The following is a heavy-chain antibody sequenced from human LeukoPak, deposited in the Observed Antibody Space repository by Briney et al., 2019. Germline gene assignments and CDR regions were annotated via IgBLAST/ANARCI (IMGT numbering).Heavy chain of an antibody. CDR2: IKQDGSEK. J-gene: IGHJ4*02. Sequence: PGGSLRLSCAASGFTFSSYWMSWVRQAPGKGLEWVANIKQDGSEKYYVDSVKGRFTISRDNAKNSLYLQMNSLRAEDTAVYYCARDSTFLWFGELLPFDYWGQGTLVTVSS. CDR3: ARDSTFLWFGELLPFDY. D-gene: IGHD3-10*01. CDR1: GFTFSSYW. V-gene: IGHV3-7*01.